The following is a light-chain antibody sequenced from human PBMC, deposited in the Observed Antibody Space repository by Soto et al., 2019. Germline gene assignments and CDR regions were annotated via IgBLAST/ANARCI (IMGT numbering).Light chain of an antibody. CDR1: QNISSN. CDR3: QKYNNWLWT. V-gene: IGKV3-15*01. J-gene: IGKJ1*01. CDR2: GAS. Sequence: EIVMTQSPATLSVSPGERATLSCRASQNISSNLAWYQQKPGQAPRVLIDGASTRATGIPARFSGSGSGTEFTLTISSLQSEDFAVYYCQKYNNWLWTFGHGTKVEIK.